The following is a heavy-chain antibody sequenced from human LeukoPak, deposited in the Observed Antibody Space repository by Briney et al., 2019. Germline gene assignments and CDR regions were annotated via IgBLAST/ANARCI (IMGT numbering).Heavy chain of an antibody. CDR1: GFTFSSYA. Sequence: GGSLRLSCAASGFTFSSYAMSWVRQAPGKGLEWVANIKQDGSEKYYVDSVKGRFTISRDNAKNSLYLQMNSLRAEDTAVYYCARDRYYYDSSGYLSGAFDIWGQGTMVTVSS. CDR2: IKQDGSEK. D-gene: IGHD3-22*01. CDR3: ARDRYYYDSSGYLSGAFDI. V-gene: IGHV3-7*01. J-gene: IGHJ3*02.